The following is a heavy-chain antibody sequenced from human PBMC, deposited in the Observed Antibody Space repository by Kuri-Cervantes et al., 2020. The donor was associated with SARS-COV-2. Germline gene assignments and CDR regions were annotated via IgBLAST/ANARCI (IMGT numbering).Heavy chain of an antibody. J-gene: IGHJ3*02. CDR2: VKTNSGNT. Sequence: ASVKVSCKTPETTFPNYDINWVRQATGQGLEWMGMVKTNSGNTLYAQFFQGRVTMTRDISTSTVYMELSSLRSEDTAVYYCARGNFYDSSDFGSLGAFDIWGQGTMVTVSS. D-gene: IGHD3-22*01. CDR3: ARGNFYDSSDFGSLGAFDI. CDR1: ETTFPNYD. V-gene: IGHV1-8*01.